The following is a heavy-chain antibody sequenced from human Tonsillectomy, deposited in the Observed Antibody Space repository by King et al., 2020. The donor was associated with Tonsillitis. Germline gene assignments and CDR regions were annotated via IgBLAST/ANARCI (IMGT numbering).Heavy chain of an antibody. CDR1: GFTFSSYG. V-gene: IGHV3-30*18. CDR2: ISYDGSNK. Sequence: VQLVESGGGVVQPGRSLRLSCAASGFTFSSYGMHWVRQAPGKGLKWVAVISYDGSNKYYADSVKGRFTISRDNSKNTLYLQMNSLRAEDTAVYYCAKNIAAAGTTPNYYYYYGMDVWGQGTTVTVSS. J-gene: IGHJ6*02. D-gene: IGHD6-13*01. CDR3: AKNIAAAGTTPNYYYYYGMDV.